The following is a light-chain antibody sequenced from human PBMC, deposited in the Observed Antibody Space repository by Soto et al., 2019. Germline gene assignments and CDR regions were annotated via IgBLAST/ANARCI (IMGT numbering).Light chain of an antibody. CDR1: SIDVGDNNY. CDR2: EVS. V-gene: IGLV2-14*01. Sequence: QSALAQPASVSGSPGQSITISCSGSSIDVGDNNYVSWYQHHPGKAPKLIIYEVSNRPSGVSNRFSGSSSDNAASLTISGLLPDDEADYYCSSYTTSRTPPYVFGTGTKVTVL. J-gene: IGLJ1*01. CDR3: SSYTTSRTPPYV.